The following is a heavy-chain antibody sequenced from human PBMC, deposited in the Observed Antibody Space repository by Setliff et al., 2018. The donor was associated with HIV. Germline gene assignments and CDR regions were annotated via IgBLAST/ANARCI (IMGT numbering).Heavy chain of an antibody. CDR1: GYTFTTYY. CDR2: IIPILGVA. V-gene: IGHV1-69*04. CDR3: VRGVQSPPHYSYYYMDV. D-gene: IGHD3-3*01. J-gene: IGHJ6*03. Sequence: ASVKVSCKTSGYTFTTYYMHWVRQAPGQGLDWMGRIIPILGVANYAQRFQGKVTITADKSTSTAYMELTSLRFDDTAMYYCVRGVQSPPHYSYYYMDVWGEGTMVTVSS.